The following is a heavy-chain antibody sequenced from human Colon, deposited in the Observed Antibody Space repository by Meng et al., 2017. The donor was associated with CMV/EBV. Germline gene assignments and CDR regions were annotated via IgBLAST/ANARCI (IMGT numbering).Heavy chain of an antibody. CDR3: AKSSRFSPYYGMDV. D-gene: IGHD3-3*01. CDR1: GGSISNYY. Sequence: SETLSLTCNVYGGSISNYYWSWIRQAPGKGLEWIGYNYDSGSTKYNPSLKSRVTISVDRSKNQFSLRLRSVTAADTAVYYCAKSSRFSPYYGMDVWGQGTTVTVSS. CDR2: NYDSGST. V-gene: IGHV4-59*01. J-gene: IGHJ6*02.